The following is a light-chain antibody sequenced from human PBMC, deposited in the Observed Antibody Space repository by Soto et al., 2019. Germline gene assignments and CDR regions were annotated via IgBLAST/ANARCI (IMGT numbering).Light chain of an antibody. J-gene: IGKJ3*01. CDR3: QQANGFPLT. CDR2: SSS. CDR1: QGISTW. Sequence: DIQMTQSPSFVSASVGYRVTIFCRASQGISTWVVWYQQKQGAAPKLLIHSSSNLQSGVPSRFSGSGSGTDFTLTISSLQTEDFATYYCQQANGFPLTFGPGTKVDIK. V-gene: IGKV1-12*01.